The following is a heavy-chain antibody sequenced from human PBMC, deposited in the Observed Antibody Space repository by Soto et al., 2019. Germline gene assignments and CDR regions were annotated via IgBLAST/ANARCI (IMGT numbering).Heavy chain of an antibody. Sequence: TGGSLRLSCAASGFTFSTYWMHWVRQAPGEGLVWVSRMDSGGTTINYADAVKGRFTISRDNAKNTLYLQMDSLRAEDTAVYYCATAGYYRFDFWGQGTQVTVSS. V-gene: IGHV3-74*01. CDR1: GFTFSTYW. CDR3: ATAGYYRFDF. D-gene: IGHD3-10*01. J-gene: IGHJ4*02. CDR2: MDSGGTTI.